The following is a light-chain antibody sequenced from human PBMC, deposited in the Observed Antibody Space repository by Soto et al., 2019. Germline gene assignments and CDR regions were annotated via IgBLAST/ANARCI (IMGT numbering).Light chain of an antibody. V-gene: IGKV3-11*01. Sequence: LSTQSPATLSLSPGERATLSCRASQTVSSQLAWYQQKPGQAPRLLIYDASNRATGIPARFSGSGSGTDFTLTISSLEPEDFAVYYCQQRSTWPRAFGGGTKVDIK. CDR2: DAS. CDR3: QQRSTWPRA. CDR1: QTVSSQ. J-gene: IGKJ4*01.